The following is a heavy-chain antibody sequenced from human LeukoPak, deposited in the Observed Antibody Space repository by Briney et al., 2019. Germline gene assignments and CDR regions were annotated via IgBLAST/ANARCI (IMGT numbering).Heavy chain of an antibody. Sequence: SGPTLVKPTQTLTLTCTFSGFSLSTSGVGVGWIRQPPGKALEWLALLYWNDDKRYSPSLKSRLTITKDTSKNQVVLTMTNMDPVDTATYYCAHSDLGYDFWSGYYDYWGQGTLVTVSS. CDR1: GFSLSTSGVG. J-gene: IGHJ4*02. CDR3: AHSDLGYDFWSGYYDY. CDR2: LYWNDDK. D-gene: IGHD3-3*01. V-gene: IGHV2-5*01.